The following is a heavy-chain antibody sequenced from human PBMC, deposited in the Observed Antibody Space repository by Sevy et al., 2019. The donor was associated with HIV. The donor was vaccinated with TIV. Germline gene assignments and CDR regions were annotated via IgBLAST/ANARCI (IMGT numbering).Heavy chain of an antibody. V-gene: IGHV3-23*01. CDR3: AGGRYDSSGSFDAFDI. CDR2: IFRSGGVT. Sequence: GGSLRLSCAASGFTFSNYAMNWVRQAPGKGLEWVSTIFRSGGVTYYADSVKGRCTISRGNFKNTLNLQMHSLRAEDTAVYYCAGGRYDSSGSFDAFDIWGQGTMVTVSS. D-gene: IGHD3-22*01. CDR1: GFTFSNYA. J-gene: IGHJ3*02.